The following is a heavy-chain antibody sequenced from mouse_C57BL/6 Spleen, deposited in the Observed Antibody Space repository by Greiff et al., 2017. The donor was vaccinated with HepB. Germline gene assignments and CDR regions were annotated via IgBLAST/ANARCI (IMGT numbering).Heavy chain of an antibody. CDR2: IYPRSGNT. D-gene: IGHD3-2*02. Sequence: VQLQQSGAELARPGASVKLSCKASGYTFTSYGISWVKQRTGQGLEWIGEIYPRSGNTYYNEKFKGKVTLTADKSSSTAYRELRSLTSEDSAVYFCARYSSGSYAMDYWGQGTSVTVSS. CDR1: GYTFTSYG. V-gene: IGHV1-81*01. CDR3: ARYSSGSYAMDY. J-gene: IGHJ4*01.